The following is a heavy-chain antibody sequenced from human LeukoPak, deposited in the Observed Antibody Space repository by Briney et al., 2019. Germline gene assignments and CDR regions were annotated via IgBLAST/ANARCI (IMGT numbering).Heavy chain of an antibody. CDR2: IYHSGST. Sequence: KPSETLSLTCAVTGYSISSGYYWGWIRQPPGKGLEWIGSIYHSGSTYYNPSLKSRVTISVGTSKNQFSLKLSSVTAADTAVYYCARRLGIMRDPFDYWGQGALVTVSS. CDR3: ARRLGIMRDPFDY. CDR1: GYSISSGYY. J-gene: IGHJ4*02. V-gene: IGHV4-38-2*01. D-gene: IGHD7-27*01.